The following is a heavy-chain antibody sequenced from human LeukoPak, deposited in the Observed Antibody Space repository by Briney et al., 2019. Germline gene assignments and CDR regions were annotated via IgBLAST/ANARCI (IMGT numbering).Heavy chain of an antibody. Sequence: SQSLSLACSVAGASVASDSWSWIRQPPGKQLESIEMIYNSVTTNYSPSLKSRVPISVDASKNQLSLKLGSLTDADTAVYYCARGCASSHWFGSWGQGTLVTVSS. CDR1: GASVASDS. J-gene: IGHJ5*01. CDR2: IYNSVTT. V-gene: IGHV4-59*02. D-gene: IGHD6-13*01. CDR3: ARGCASSHWFGS.